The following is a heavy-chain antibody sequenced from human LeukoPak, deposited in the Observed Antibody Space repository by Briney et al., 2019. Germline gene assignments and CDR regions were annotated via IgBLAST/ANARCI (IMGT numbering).Heavy chain of an antibody. CDR1: GYTFTGYY. V-gene: IGHV1-2*02. J-gene: IGHJ3*02. CDR3: ARELMVRGVIVALDI. CDR2: INPHSGST. Sequence: ASVKVSCKASGYTFTGYYLHWVRQAPGQGLEWMGWINPHSGSTNYAQKFQGRVTMTRDTPISTGYMELSSLRSDDTAVYHCARELMVRGVIVALDIWGQGTMVTVSS. D-gene: IGHD3-10*01.